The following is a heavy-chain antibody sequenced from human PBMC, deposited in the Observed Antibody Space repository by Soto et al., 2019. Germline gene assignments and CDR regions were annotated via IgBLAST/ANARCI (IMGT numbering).Heavy chain of an antibody. Sequence: QVKLVQSGAEEKKPGASVKVSCKASGYTFTSYAMHWVRQAPGQRLEWMGWINAGNGNTKYSQKFQGRVTITRDTSASTAYMERSSLRSEDTAVYYCARGITLPTPLDYWGQGTLVTVSS. V-gene: IGHV1-3*05. CDR3: ARGITLPTPLDY. J-gene: IGHJ4*02. CDR1: GYTFTSYA. D-gene: IGHD1-20*01. CDR2: INAGNGNT.